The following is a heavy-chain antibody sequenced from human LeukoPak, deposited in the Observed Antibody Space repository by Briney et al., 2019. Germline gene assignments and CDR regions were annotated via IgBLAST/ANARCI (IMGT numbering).Heavy chain of an antibody. CDR1: GGSFSGYY. J-gene: IGHJ6*02. Sequence: SETLSLTCAVYGGSFSGYYWSWIRQPPGKGLEWIGEINHSGSTNYNPSLKSRVTISVDTSKNQFSLKLSSVTAADTAVYYCARVPLVPPYGMDVWGQGTTVTVSS. CDR2: INHSGST. V-gene: IGHV4-34*01. CDR3: ARVPLVPPYGMDV.